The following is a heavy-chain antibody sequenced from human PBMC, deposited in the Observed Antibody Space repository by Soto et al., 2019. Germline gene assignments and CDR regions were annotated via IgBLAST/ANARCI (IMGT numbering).Heavy chain of an antibody. J-gene: IGHJ4*02. CDR2: ISAYNGET. V-gene: IGHV1-18*01. Sequence: QVKLLQSGAEVKKPGASVKVSCKASGYSFTSYGFNWVRQAPGQGLEWVGWISAYNGETNYAQNFQGRVTLTTDTSANIDQMELRSLVSDDTAVYYCARDSGSYHGSPLIWGQGTLVTVSS. CDR1: GYSFTSYG. CDR3: ARDSGSYHGSPLI. D-gene: IGHD1-26*01.